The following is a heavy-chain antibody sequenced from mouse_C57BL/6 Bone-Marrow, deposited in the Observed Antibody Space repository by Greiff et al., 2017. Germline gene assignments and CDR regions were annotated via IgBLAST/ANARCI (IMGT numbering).Heavy chain of an antibody. CDR3: ARGGSYSFAY. J-gene: IGHJ3*01. Sequence: QVQLQQSGAELVRPGPSVKVSCKASGYAFTNYLIEWVKQRPGQGLEWIGVINPGSGGTNYNEKFKGKATLTADKSSSTAYMQLSSLTSEDSAVYFGARGGSYSFAYWGQGTLVTVSA. CDR2: INPGSGGT. D-gene: IGHD2-12*01. CDR1: GYAFTNYL. V-gene: IGHV1-54*01.